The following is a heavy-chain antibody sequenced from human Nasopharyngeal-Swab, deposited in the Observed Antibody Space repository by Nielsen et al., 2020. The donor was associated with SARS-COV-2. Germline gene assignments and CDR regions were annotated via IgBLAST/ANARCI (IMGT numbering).Heavy chain of an antibody. D-gene: IGHD1-14*01. V-gene: IGHV1-18*01. Sequence: ASVKVSCKASGYTFTSYGISWVRQAPGQGLEWMGWISAYNGNTNYAQKLQGRVTMTRNTSISTAYMELSSLRSEDTAVYYCAKRGAGTTGDAFDLWGQGTMVTVSS. J-gene: IGHJ3*01. CDR2: ISAYNGNT. CDR1: GYTFTSYG. CDR3: AKRGAGTTGDAFDL.